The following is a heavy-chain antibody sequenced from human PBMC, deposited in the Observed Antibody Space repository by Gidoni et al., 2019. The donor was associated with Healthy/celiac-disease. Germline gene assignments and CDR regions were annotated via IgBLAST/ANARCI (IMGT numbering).Heavy chain of an antibody. CDR2: INPSGGST. D-gene: IGHD6-13*01. CDR3: AISFLIAAAGTGWFDP. J-gene: IGHJ5*02. Sequence: QVQLVQSGAEVKKPGASVKVSCKASGYTFTSYYMHWVRQAPGQGLEWMGIINPSGGSTSYAQKFQGRVTMTRDTSTSTVYMELSSLRSEDTAVYYCAISFLIAAAGTGWFDPWGQGTLVTVSS. CDR1: GYTFTSYY. V-gene: IGHV1-46*03.